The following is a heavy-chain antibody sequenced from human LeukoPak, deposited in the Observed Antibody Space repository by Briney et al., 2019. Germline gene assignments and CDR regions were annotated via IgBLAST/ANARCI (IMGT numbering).Heavy chain of an antibody. D-gene: IGHD4-17*01. CDR2: INPNSGGT. CDR1: GYTFTGYY. CDR3: ASAYGDYVSYFDY. J-gene: IGHJ4*02. Sequence: GASVKVSCKASGYTFTGYYMHWVRQAPGQGLEWMGRINPNSGGTNYAQKFQGRVTITTDESTSTAYMELSSLRSEDTAVYYCASAYGDYVSYFDYWGQGTLVTVSS. V-gene: IGHV1-2*06.